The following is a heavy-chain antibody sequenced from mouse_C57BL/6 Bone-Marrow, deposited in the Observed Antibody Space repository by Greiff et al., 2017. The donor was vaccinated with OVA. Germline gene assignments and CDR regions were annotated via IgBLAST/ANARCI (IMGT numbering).Heavy chain of an antibody. CDR1: GYAFSSSW. CDR2: IYPGDGDT. V-gene: IGHV1-82*01. J-gene: IGHJ3*01. D-gene: IGHD1-1*01. CDR3: ARCGSNYCGPLAY. Sequence: VKLQESGPELVKPGASVKISCKASGYAFSSSWMNWVKQRPGKGLEWIGRIYPGDGDTNYNGKFKGKATLTADKSSSTAYMQLSSLTSEDSAVYSCARCGSNYCGPLAYWGQGTLVTVSA.